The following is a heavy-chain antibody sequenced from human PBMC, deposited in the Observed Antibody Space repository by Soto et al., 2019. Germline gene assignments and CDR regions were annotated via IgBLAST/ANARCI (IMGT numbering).Heavy chain of an antibody. J-gene: IGHJ5*01. CDR2: ISGSGGTT. Sequence: SLRLSCAASGFTFSSYAMSWGRQAPGQGLEWVSAISGSGGTTYYADSVKGRFTISRDNSENTLYLQMNSLRAEDTAVYYCAKDRGYSGYDNWFDSWGQGTLVTVSS. CDR3: AKDRGYSGYDNWFDS. CDR1: GFTFSSYA. V-gene: IGHV3-23*01. D-gene: IGHD5-12*01.